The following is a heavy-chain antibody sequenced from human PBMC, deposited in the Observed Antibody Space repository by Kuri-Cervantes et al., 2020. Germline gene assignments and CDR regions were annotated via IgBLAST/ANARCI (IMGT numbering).Heavy chain of an antibody. Sequence: GESLKISCAASGFTFSNYGMHWVRQAPGKGLEWVTFIRYDGSNKYYADSVKGRFTISRDNSKNTLYLQMDSLRAEDTAVYYCARVEDCSSTSCGWARFDPWGQGTLVTVSS. J-gene: IGHJ5*02. D-gene: IGHD2-2*01. CDR2: IRYDGSNK. CDR3: ARVEDCSSTSCGWARFDP. V-gene: IGHV3-30*02. CDR1: GFTFSNYG.